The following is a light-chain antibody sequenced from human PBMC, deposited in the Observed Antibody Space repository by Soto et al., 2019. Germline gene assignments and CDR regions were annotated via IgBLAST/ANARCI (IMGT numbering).Light chain of an antibody. CDR2: KAS. J-gene: IGKJ1*01. Sequence: DIQMTQSPSTLSASVGDRVTITCRASQSISSWLAWYQQKPGKAPKLLIYKASSLESGVPSRFSGSGSGTEFPLTISSLQLDAFATYYCQRYNSYTWTFGQGTKVDIK. CDR3: QRYNSYTWT. CDR1: QSISSW. V-gene: IGKV1-5*03.